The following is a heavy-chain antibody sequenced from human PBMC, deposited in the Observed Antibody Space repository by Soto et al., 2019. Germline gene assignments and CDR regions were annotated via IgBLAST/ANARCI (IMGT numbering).Heavy chain of an antibody. CDR2: ISSSSSYI. V-gene: IGHV3-21*01. J-gene: IGHJ3*02. Sequence: GGSLRLSCAASVFTFSSYSMNWVRQAPGKGLEWVSSISSSSSYIYYADSVKGRFTISRDNAKNSLYLQMNSLRAEDTAVYYGGRDLGGWLGPDAFDIWGQGTRDTVSS. CDR1: VFTFSSYS. CDR3: GRDLGGWLGPDAFDI. D-gene: IGHD6-19*01.